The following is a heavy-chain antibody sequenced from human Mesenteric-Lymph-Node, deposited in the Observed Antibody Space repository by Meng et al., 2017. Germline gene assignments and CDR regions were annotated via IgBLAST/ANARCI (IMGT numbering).Heavy chain of an antibody. CDR1: GGSFSGYY. D-gene: IGHD6-19*01. V-gene: IGHV4-34*01. J-gene: IGHJ4*02. CDR3: ARAGGSSGWYRSFAFDY. CDR2: INHSGRT. Sequence: QQRGQGVLKASEPLSLTCAAYGGSFSGYYWSWMRQPPGKALEWIGEINHSGRTNYNPSLKSRVTISVDTSKNQFSLKLSSVTAADTAVYYCARAGGSSGWYRSFAFDYWGQGTLVTVSS.